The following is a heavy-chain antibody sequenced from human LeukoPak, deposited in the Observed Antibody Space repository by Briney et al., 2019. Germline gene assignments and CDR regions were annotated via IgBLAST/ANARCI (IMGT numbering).Heavy chain of an antibody. Sequence: ASVKVSCKASGGTFSSYAISWVRQAPGQGLEWMGGIIPIFGTANYAQKFQGRVTITADESTSTAYMELSSLRSEDTAVYYCASHSSGWYGFFDYWGQGTLVTVPS. CDR2: IIPIFGTA. CDR1: GGTFSSYA. D-gene: IGHD6-19*01. CDR3: ASHSSGWYGFFDY. V-gene: IGHV1-69*13. J-gene: IGHJ4*02.